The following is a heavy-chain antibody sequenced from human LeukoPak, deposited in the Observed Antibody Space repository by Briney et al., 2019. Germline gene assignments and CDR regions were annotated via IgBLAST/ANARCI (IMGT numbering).Heavy chain of an antibody. Sequence: ASVKVSCTASGYTFTGYYMHWVRQAPGQGLEWMGWINPNSGGTNYAQKFQGRVTMTRDTSISTAYMELSRLRSDDTAVYYCARVPGIAAAATYWGQGTLVTVSS. CDR2: INPNSGGT. CDR1: GYTFTGYY. V-gene: IGHV1-2*02. D-gene: IGHD6-13*01. J-gene: IGHJ4*02. CDR3: ARVPGIAAAATY.